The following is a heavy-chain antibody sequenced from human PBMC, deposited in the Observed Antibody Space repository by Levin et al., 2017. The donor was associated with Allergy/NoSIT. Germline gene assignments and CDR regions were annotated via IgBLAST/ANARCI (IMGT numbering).Heavy chain of an antibody. CDR2: IYYTGSI. CDR3: ARSIVVVAPVAPRMGWFDP. CDR1: GGSVYNGNYY. J-gene: IGHJ5*02. V-gene: IGHV4-61*01. D-gene: IGHD2-2*01. Sequence: PSETLSLTCSVSGGSVYNGNYYWNWIRQSPGKGLQWIGSIYYTGSIDYNPSLKSRATISVDRSKNQFSLKVTSLTAADTAVYYCARSIVVVAPVAPRMGWFDPWGQGALVTVSS.